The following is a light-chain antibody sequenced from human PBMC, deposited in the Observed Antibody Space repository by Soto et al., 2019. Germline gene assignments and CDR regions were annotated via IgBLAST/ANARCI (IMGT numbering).Light chain of an antibody. CDR1: QSISSY. J-gene: IGKJ2*01. CDR3: QQSYSTPPS. V-gene: IGKV1-39*01. Sequence: DIQMTQSPSSLSASVGDRVTITCRASQSISSYLNWYQQKPGKAPKLLIYAASSLQSGVPSRFSGCGSGIDVTLTISSLQPEDFATYYCQQSYSTPPSFGLGNKLEIK. CDR2: AAS.